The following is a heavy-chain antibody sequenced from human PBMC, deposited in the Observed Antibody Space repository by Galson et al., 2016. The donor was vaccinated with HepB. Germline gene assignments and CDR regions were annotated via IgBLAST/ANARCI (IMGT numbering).Heavy chain of an antibody. CDR2: IYYSGTA. CDR1: GGPY. J-gene: IGHJ6*02. D-gene: IGHD3-10*01. V-gene: IGHV4-39*02. CDR3: ATRRGFGDFVYYYYGLDD. Sequence: ETLSLTCSVSGGPYWVWIRQPPGKGLEWIGSIYYSGTAYYNQSLKSRVTISVDTSKNHFSLTLRSVTAADTAVYHCATRRGFGDFVYYYYGLDDWGQGTTVTASS.